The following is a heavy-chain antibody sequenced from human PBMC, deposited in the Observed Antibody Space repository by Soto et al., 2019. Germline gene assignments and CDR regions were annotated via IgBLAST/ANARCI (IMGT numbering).Heavy chain of an antibody. CDR3: ARVVSSWYYGMDV. J-gene: IGHJ6*02. V-gene: IGHV4-61*01. CDR2: IYYSGST. D-gene: IGHD2-2*01. CDR1: GGSVSSGSYY. Sequence: HSDSPSLTCTVSGGSVSSGSYYWCWIRQPPGKGLEWIGYIYYSGSTNYNPSLKSRVTISVDTSKNQFSLKLSSVTAADTAVYYCARVVSSWYYGMDVWGQGTTVTVSS.